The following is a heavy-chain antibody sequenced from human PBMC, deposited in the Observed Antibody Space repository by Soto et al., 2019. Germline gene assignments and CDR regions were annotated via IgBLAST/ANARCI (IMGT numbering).Heavy chain of an antibody. Sequence: EVQVVESGGGLVQPGGSLRLSCVASGFTFSAYWMSWVRQAPGRGLEWVANINQDGSVEQYVDSMEGRFTISRDNAKNSLYLQMNSLRDEDTAVYYGARQSRTRPVYWGEGTLVTGSS. CDR2: INQDGSVE. V-gene: IGHV3-7*01. CDR1: GFTFSAYW. CDR3: ARQSRTRPVY. J-gene: IGHJ4*02.